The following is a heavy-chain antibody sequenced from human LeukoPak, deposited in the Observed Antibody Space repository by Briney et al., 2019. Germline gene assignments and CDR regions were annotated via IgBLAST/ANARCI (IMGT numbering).Heavy chain of an antibody. CDR3: ARDSGTTGEVKFDP. CDR1: GAPISSY. CDR2: IYGNGIT. J-gene: IGHJ5*02. V-gene: IGHV4-4*07. Sequence: SETLSLTCSVSGAPISSYWTWIRQPAGKGLEWIGRIYGNGITKYNPSLQSRITMSIDTSNNQFSQRLRFVTAADTAVYYCARDSGTTGEVKFDPWGQGTLVTVSS. D-gene: IGHD3-10*01.